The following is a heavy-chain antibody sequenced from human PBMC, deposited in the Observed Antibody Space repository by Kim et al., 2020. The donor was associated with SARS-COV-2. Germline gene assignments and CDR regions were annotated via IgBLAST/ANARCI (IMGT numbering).Heavy chain of an antibody. D-gene: IGHD3-10*01. CDR2: INHSGST. CDR3: ARVLNFYYGSGSSIHYGMDV. Sequence: SETLSLTCAVYGGSFSGYYWSWIRQPPGKGLEWIGEINHSGSTNYNPSLKSRVTISVDTSKNQFSLKLSSVTAADTAVYYCARVLNFYYGSGSSIHYGMDVWGQGTPVTVSS. V-gene: IGHV4-34*01. J-gene: IGHJ6*02. CDR1: GGSFSGYY.